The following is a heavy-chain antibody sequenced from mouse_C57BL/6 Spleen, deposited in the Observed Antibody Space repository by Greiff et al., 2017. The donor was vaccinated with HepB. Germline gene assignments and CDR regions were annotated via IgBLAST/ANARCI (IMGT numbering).Heavy chain of an antibody. V-gene: IGHV1-54*01. Sequence: VKLMESGAELVRPGTSVKVSCKASGYSFTNYLIEWVKQRSGQGLEWIGVINPGSGGTNYNEKFKGKATLTADKSSSTAYMQLSSLTSEDSAVYFCASSDGYYGYFDVWGTGTTVTVSS. D-gene: IGHD2-3*01. CDR3: ASSDGYYGYFDV. J-gene: IGHJ1*03. CDR1: GYSFTNYL. CDR2: INPGSGGT.